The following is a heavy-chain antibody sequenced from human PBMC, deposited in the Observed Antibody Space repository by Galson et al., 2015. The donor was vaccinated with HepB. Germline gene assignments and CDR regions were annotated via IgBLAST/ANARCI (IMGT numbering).Heavy chain of an antibody. V-gene: IGHV3-23*01. CDR2: IRRSGTGT. Sequence: SLRLSCAASGFTFSVYTMNWVRQAPGQGLEWVSAIRRSGTGTYYADSVKGRFTISRDDSKNTLFLQLNSLRAEDTAIYYCAKDSGLGGEDYWGQGILVTVSS. CDR1: GFTFSVYT. J-gene: IGHJ4*02. D-gene: IGHD3-16*01. CDR3: AKDSGLGGEDY.